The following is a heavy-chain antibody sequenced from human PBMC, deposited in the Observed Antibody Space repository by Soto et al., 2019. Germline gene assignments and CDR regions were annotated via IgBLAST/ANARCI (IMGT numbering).Heavy chain of an antibody. CDR3: ARLGYFEDSGYSYFDS. D-gene: IGHD3-22*01. Sequence: EVQLVESGGGLVRPGGSLRLSCGVSGFIVSRSYMTWVRQAPGNGLEWVSSLYSGGSSYYSDSVKGRFTISRDNSENTLSLQMNSLRAEDTAVYYCARLGYFEDSGYSYFDSWGHGTLVTVSS. J-gene: IGHJ5*01. CDR2: LYSGGSS. CDR1: GFIVSRSY. V-gene: IGHV3-53*01.